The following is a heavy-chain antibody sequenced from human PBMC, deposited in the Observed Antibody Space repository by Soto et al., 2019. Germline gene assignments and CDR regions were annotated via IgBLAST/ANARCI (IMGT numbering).Heavy chain of an antibody. CDR1: GGTFSSYA. V-gene: IGHV1-69*01. D-gene: IGHD2-15*01. Sequence: QVQLVQSGAEVKKPGSSVKVSCKASGGTFSSYAISWVRQSPGQGLEWMGGIIPIFGTANYAQKFQGRVTLTSDESTSTAYMELSSLRSEDTAVYYCACSGESFNWFYPWCQGTLVTVSS. CDR2: IIPIFGTA. J-gene: IGHJ5*02. CDR3: ACSGESFNWFYP.